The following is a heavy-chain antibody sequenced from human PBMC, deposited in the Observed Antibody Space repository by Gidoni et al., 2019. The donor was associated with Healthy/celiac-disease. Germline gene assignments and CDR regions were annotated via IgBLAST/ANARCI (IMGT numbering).Heavy chain of an antibody. CDR2: INHSGST. CDR3: ARAPRGSRKDY. D-gene: IGHD1-26*01. V-gene: IGHV4-34*01. J-gene: IGHJ4*02. Sequence: QVQLQQWGAGLLKPSETLSLTCAVYGGSFSGYYWSWIRQPPGQGLEWIGEINHSGSTNYNPSLKSRVTISVDTSKNQFSLKLSSVTAADTAVYYCARAPRGSRKDYWGQGTLVTVSS. CDR1: GGSFSGYY.